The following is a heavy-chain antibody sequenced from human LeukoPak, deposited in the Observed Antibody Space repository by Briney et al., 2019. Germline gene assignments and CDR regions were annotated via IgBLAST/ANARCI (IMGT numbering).Heavy chain of an antibody. CDR1: GGSISSYY. CDR3: ARRPRAYSSSWYNY. J-gene: IGHJ4*02. Sequence: SETLSLTCTVSGGSISSYYWSWIRQPAGKGLEWIGRIYTSGSITYNPSLKSRVSMSVDTSKNQFSLKLSSVTAADTAVYYCARRPRAYSSSWYNYWGQGTLVTVSS. CDR2: IYTSGSI. V-gene: IGHV4-4*07. D-gene: IGHD6-13*01.